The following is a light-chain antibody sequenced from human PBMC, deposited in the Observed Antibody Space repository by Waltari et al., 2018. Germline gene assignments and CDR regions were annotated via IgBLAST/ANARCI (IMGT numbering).Light chain of an antibody. CDR3: ATWDNSLREVV. CDR1: ISTIGNYY. CDR2: ENN. Sequence: QSVLTQPPSVSAAPGQKVTISCSGSISTIGNYYVSWYHQLPGAAPRLLIYENNKRPSGIPDRFSAAKSGTSATLGITGLQIGEEADYYCATWDNSLREVVFGGGTKLTIL. V-gene: IGLV1-51*01. J-gene: IGLJ2*01.